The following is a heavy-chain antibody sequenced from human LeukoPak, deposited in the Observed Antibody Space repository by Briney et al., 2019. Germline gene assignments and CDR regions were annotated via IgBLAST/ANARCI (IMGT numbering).Heavy chain of an antibody. CDR2: INPNSGGT. D-gene: IGHD6-13*01. J-gene: IGHJ4*02. Sequence: ASVKVSCKASGYTFTGYYMHWVRQAPGQGLEWMGWINPNSGGTNYAQKFQGRVTMTRDTSISTAYMELSRLRSDDTAVYYCAKDYSSSWYGYFDYWGQGTLVTVSS. V-gene: IGHV1-2*02. CDR3: AKDYSSSWYGYFDY. CDR1: GYTFTGYY.